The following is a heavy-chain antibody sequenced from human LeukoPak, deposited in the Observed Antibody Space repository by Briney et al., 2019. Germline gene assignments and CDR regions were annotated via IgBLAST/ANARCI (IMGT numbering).Heavy chain of an antibody. Sequence: GGSLRLSCAGSGFIFSDYYMSWIRQAPGKGLEWVSYISSSSNNIYYADSVKGRFTISRDNAKNSLYLQMNSLRAEDTAVYYCARSQWNPGKTAQTTWGQGTLVTVSS. CDR2: ISSSSNNI. D-gene: IGHD1-1*01. CDR1: GFIFSDYY. V-gene: IGHV3-11*01. CDR3: ARSQWNPGKTAQTT. J-gene: IGHJ5*02.